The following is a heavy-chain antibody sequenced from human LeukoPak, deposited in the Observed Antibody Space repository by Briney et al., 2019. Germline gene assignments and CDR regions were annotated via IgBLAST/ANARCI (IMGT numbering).Heavy chain of an antibody. CDR3: AKDINYYDSSGYYS. J-gene: IGHJ4*02. CDR2: ISGSGGST. CDR1: GFTFSSYA. V-gene: IGHV3-23*01. D-gene: IGHD3-22*01. Sequence: GGSLRLSCAASGFTFSSYAMSWVRQAPGKGLEWVSAISGSGGSTYYADSVKGRFTISRDNSKNRLYLQMNSLRVEDTAVYYCAKDINYYDSSGYYSWGQGTLVTVSS.